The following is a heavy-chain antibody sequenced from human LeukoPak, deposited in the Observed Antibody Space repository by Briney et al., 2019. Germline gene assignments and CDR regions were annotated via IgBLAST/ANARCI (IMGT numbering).Heavy chain of an antibody. Sequence: ASVKVSCKASGYTFTSYSISWVRQAPGQGLEWMGWISAYNGNTIYAQKVKGRVTMTTDTSTSTAYMELRSLKSDNTAVYYCARASYCSGGSCYSDYWGQGTLVTVSS. CDR1: GYTFTSYS. V-gene: IGHV1-18*01. J-gene: IGHJ4*02. CDR2: ISAYNGNT. CDR3: ARASYCSGGSCYSDY. D-gene: IGHD2-15*01.